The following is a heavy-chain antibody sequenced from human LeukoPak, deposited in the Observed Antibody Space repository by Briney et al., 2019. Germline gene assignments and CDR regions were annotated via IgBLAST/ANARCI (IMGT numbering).Heavy chain of an antibody. J-gene: IGHJ4*02. CDR2: IYHSGST. D-gene: IGHD2-21*02. CDR1: GGSISSGGYS. Sequence: SETLSLTCAVSGGSISSGGYSWSWIRQPPGKGLEWIGYIYHSGSTYYNPSLKGRVTISVDTSKNQFSLKLSSVTAADTAVYYCAREEVCGGDCYPNPFDYWGQGTLVTVSS. V-gene: IGHV4-30-2*01. CDR3: AREEVCGGDCYPNPFDY.